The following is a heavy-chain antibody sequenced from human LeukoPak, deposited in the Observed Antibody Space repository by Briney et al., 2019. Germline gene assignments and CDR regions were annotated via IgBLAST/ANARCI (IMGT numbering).Heavy chain of an antibody. D-gene: IGHD1-26*01. CDR2: IRSKAYGGTT. V-gene: IGHV3-49*04. CDR1: GFTFGDYG. CDR3: AREREWDGDAFDI. J-gene: IGHJ3*02. Sequence: GGSLRLSCTASGFTFGDYGMSWVRQAPGKGLEWVGFIRSKAYGGTTEYAASVKGRFTIPRDNAKNTLYLQMNSLRAEDTAVYYCAREREWDGDAFDIWGQGTMVTVSS.